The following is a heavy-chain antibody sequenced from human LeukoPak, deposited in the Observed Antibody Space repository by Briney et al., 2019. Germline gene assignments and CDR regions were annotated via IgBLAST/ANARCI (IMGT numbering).Heavy chain of an antibody. CDR1: GGSISSYY. V-gene: IGHV4-59*01. CDR3: ARDTTRYGMDV. CDR2: IYYSGST. D-gene: IGHD1-1*01. J-gene: IGHJ6*02. Sequence: SETLSLTCTVSGGSISSYYWNWIRQPPGKGLEWIGYIYYSGSTNYNPSLKSRVTISVDTSKNQFSLKLSSVTAADTAVYYCARDTTRYGMDVWGQGTTVTVSS.